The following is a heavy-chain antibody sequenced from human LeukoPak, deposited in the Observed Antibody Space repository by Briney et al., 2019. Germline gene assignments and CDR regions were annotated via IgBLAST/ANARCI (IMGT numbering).Heavy chain of an antibody. D-gene: IGHD6-19*01. CDR2: ISGSGGST. CDR1: GFTFSGYA. Sequence: GGTLRLSCAASGFTFSGYAMSWVRQAPGKGLEWVSAISGSGGSTYYADSVKGRFTISRDNSKNTLYLQMNSLRAEDTAVYYCAKDQQWLVPFDYWGQGTLVTVSS. J-gene: IGHJ4*02. CDR3: AKDQQWLVPFDY. V-gene: IGHV3-23*01.